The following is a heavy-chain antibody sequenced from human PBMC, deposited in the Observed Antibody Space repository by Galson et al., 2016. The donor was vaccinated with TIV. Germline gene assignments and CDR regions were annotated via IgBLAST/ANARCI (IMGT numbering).Heavy chain of an antibody. V-gene: IGHV3-33*01. CDR3: ARAPDCGGNFGGTGETHSYYFHY. J-gene: IGHJ4*02. Sequence: SLRLSCAASGFTFSSFGMHWVRQAPGKGLEWVALIWYDGTNTYYADSVKGRFTISRDNSKNTLFVHMNSLRAEDTAVYYCARAPDCGGNFGGTGETHSYYFHYWGQGTLVTVSS. CDR1: GFTFSSFG. D-gene: IGHD4-23*01. CDR2: IWYDGTNT.